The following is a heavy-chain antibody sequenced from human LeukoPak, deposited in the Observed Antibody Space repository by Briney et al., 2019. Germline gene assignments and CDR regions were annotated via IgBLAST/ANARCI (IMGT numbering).Heavy chain of an antibody. CDR3: ARDLFDY. V-gene: IGHV3-7*01. CDR2: IKQDGSGE. J-gene: IGHJ4*02. CDR1: GFTISNYW. Sequence: PGGSLRLSCAVSGFTISNYWMSWVRQAPGKGLEWVANIKQDGSGEFYVDSVKGRFTISRDSAKNSLYLQMNSLRDEDTAVYYCARDLFDYWGQGTLVTVSS.